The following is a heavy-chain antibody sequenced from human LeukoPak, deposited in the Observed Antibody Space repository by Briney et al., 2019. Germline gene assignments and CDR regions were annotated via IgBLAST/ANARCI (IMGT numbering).Heavy chain of an antibody. CDR1: GFTLSSYG. V-gene: IGHV3-23*01. CDR3: AKTVGYDSSGYYSDFDY. Sequence: PGGSLRLSCAASGFTLSSYGMSWVRQAPGKGLEWVSAISGSGGSTYYADSVKGRFTISRDTSKSTLYLQMNSLRAEDTAVYYCAKTVGYDSSGYYSDFDYWGQGTLVTVSS. D-gene: IGHD3-22*01. CDR2: ISGSGGST. J-gene: IGHJ4*02.